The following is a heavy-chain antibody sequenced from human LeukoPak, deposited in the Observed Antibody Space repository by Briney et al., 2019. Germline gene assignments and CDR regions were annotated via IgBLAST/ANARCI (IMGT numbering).Heavy chain of an antibody. J-gene: IGHJ4*02. CDR3: AKDPSDFLVDC. V-gene: IGHV3-23*01. CDR2: ISGSGGTT. D-gene: IGHD2-21*02. CDR1: GLTFSSYA. Sequence: GGSLRLSCEASGLTFSSYAMSWVRQAPGKGLQWVAAISGSGGTTYYADSVKGRFTISRDNSKNTVYLQLSSLRAEDTAVYYCAKDPSDFLVDCWGQGTLVTVSS.